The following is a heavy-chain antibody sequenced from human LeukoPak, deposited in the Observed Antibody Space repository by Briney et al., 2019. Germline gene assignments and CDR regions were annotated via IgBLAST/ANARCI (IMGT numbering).Heavy chain of an antibody. CDR1: GGTFSSYA. J-gene: IGHJ6*04. CDR3: ARAGPAYYDILTGYSSRPHGYYYGMDV. V-gene: IGHV1-69*06. Sequence: ASVKVSCKASGGTFSSYAISWVRQAPGQGLEWMGGIIPIFGTANYAQKFQGRVTITADKSTSTAYMEPSSLRSEDTAVYYCARAGPAYYDILTGYSSRPHGYYYGMDVWGKGTTVTVSS. D-gene: IGHD3-9*01. CDR2: IIPIFGTA.